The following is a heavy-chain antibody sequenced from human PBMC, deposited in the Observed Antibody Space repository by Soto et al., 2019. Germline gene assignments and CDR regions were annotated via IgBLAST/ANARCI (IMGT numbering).Heavy chain of an antibody. V-gene: IGHV3-21*01. CDR1: GFTFTRYS. J-gene: IGHJ4*02. CDR3: ARESEDLTSNFDY. Sequence: GGSLRLSCAATGFTFTRYSMNWVRQAPGKGLEWVSSISSTTNYIYYADSMKGRFTVSRDNAKNSVYLEMNSLSAEDTAVYYCARESEDLTSNFDYWGQGTLVTVSS. CDR2: ISSTTNYI.